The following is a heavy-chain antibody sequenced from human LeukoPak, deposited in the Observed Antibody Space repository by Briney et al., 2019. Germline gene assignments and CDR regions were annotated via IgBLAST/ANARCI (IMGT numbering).Heavy chain of an antibody. CDR3: ARGNWNYLKI. V-gene: IGHV4-39*01. CDR2: IYYSGST. Sequence: SETLSLXCTVSGGSISSSSYYWGWIRQPPEKGLEWIGSIYYSGSTYYNPSLKSRVTISVDTSKNQFSLKLSSVTAADTAVYYCARGNWNYLKIWGQGTMVTVSS. J-gene: IGHJ3*01. D-gene: IGHD1-7*01. CDR1: GGSISSSSYY.